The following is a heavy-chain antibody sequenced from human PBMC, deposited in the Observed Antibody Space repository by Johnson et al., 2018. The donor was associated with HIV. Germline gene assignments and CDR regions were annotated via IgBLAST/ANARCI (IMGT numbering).Heavy chain of an antibody. V-gene: IGHV3-33*01. CDR1: GFTFSSYG. CDR3: ARIRFLVGATSGAFDI. J-gene: IGHJ3*02. CDR2: IWYDGSNK. D-gene: IGHD1-26*01. Sequence: QVQLVESGGGVVQPGRSLRLSCAASGFTFSSYGMHWVRQAPGKGLEWVAVIWYDGSNKYYADSVKGRFTISRDNSKNTLYLQMNSLRAEDTAVYYCARIRFLVGATSGAFDIWGQGTMVTVSS.